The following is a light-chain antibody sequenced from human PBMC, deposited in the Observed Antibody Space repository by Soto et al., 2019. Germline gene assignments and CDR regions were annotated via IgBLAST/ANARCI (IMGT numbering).Light chain of an antibody. CDR1: QSVSSN. CDR2: GAS. Sequence: EIVMTQSPATLSVSPGERATLSCRASQSVSSNLAWYQQKPGQAPRLLIYGASSRATDIPARFSGSGSGTEFTLTISSLQSEDFAVYYCQQYNNWSPITFGQGTKVDI. V-gene: IGKV3-15*01. CDR3: QQYNNWSPIT. J-gene: IGKJ1*01.